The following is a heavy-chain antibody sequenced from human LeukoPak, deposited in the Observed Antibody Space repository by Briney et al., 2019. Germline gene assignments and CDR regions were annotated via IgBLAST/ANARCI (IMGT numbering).Heavy chain of an antibody. V-gene: IGHV1-69*06. CDR1: GGTFSSYA. Sequence: SVKVSCKASGGTFSSYAISWVRQAPGQGLEWMGGIIPIFGTANYAQKFQGRVTITADKSTSTAYMELSSLRSEDTAVYYCARNALGIYTSYYYGMDVWGKGTTVTVSS. CDR2: IIPIFGTA. CDR3: ARNALGIYTSYYYGMDV. J-gene: IGHJ6*04. D-gene: IGHD4-11*01.